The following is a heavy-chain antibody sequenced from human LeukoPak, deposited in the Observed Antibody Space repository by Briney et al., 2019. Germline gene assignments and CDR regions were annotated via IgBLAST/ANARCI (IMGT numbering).Heavy chain of an antibody. CDR2: IRYDGSNK. V-gene: IGHV3-30*02. D-gene: IGHD3-22*01. CDR1: GFTFSSYG. Sequence: PGGSLRLSCAASGFTFSSYGMHWVRQAPGKGLEWVAFIRYDGSNKYYADTVKGRFTISRDNSKNTLYLQMNSLRAEDTAVYYCAKEFPVVVILDKYDAFDIWGQGTMGTASS. CDR3: AKEFPVVVILDKYDAFDI. J-gene: IGHJ3*02.